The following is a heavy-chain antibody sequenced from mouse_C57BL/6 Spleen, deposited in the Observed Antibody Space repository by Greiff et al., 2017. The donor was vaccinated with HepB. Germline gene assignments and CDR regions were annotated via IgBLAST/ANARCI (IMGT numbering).Heavy chain of an antibody. J-gene: IGHJ4*01. Sequence: EVQLQQSGPELVKPGASVKISCKASGYSFTDYNMNWVKQSNGKSLEWIGVINPNYGTTSYHQKFKGKATLTVDQSSSTAYMQLNSLTAEDSAVYYCARNYGSSWGYAMDYWGQGTSVTVSS. V-gene: IGHV1-39*01. CDR2: INPNYGTT. CDR1: GYSFTDYN. D-gene: IGHD1-1*01. CDR3: ARNYGSSWGYAMDY.